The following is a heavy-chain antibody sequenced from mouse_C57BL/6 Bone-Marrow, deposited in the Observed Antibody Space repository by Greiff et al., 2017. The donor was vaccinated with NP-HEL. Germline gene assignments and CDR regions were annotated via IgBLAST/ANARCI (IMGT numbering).Heavy chain of an antibody. CDR1: GYTFTSYG. CDR3: ARLNYGSSYGFAY. V-gene: IGHV1-81*01. D-gene: IGHD1-1*01. Sequence: QVQLQQSGAELARPGASVKLSCKASGYTFTSYGISWVKQRTGQGLEWIGEIYPRSGNTYYNEKFKGKATLTAYKSSSTAYMELRSLTSEDSAVYFCARLNYGSSYGFAYWGQGTLVTVSA. CDR2: IYPRSGNT. J-gene: IGHJ3*01.